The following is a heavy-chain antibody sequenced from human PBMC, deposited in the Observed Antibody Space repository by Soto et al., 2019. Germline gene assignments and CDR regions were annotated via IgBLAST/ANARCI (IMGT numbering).Heavy chain of an antibody. CDR3: ARVEAVAGLYNYHGLDV. V-gene: IGHV1-69*12. Sequence: QVQLVHSGAEVKKPGSSVKVSCKVSGGTFSNYVIDWVRLAPGHGLEWMGGIVPIFGTTYYTQKFQGRATIIADDSTTTAYLEMSSLSSEDTAIYYCARVEAVAGLYNYHGLDVWGQGTAVTVSS. D-gene: IGHD6-19*01. CDR1: GGTFSNYV. J-gene: IGHJ6*02. CDR2: IVPIFGTT.